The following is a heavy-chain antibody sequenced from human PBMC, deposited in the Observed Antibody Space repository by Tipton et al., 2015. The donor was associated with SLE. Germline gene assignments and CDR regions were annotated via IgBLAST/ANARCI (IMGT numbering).Heavy chain of an antibody. CDR1: GGSITSYY. D-gene: IGHD3-22*01. V-gene: IGHV4-59*12. J-gene: IGHJ4*02. CDR3: ASDYDSSPLDY. Sequence: TLSLTCIVSGGSITSYYWTWIRQPPGKGLEWIGYIYYSGSTNYNPSLKSRVTISVDTSKNQFSLKLSSVTAADTAVYYCASDYDSSPLDYWGQGTLVTVSS. CDR2: IYYSGST.